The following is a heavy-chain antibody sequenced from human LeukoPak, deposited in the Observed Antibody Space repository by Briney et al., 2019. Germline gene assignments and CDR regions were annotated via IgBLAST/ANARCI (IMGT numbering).Heavy chain of an antibody. CDR2: ISSSGSTI. Sequence: GGSLRLSCAASGFTFSSYEMNWVRQAPGKGLEWVSYISSSGSTIYYADSVKGRFTISRDNAKNSLYLQMNSLRAEDTAVYYCARDFADGSSWYPTNYYYYYMDVWGKGTTVTVSS. CDR1: GFTFSSYE. V-gene: IGHV3-48*03. D-gene: IGHD6-13*01. J-gene: IGHJ6*03. CDR3: ARDFADGSSWYPTNYYYYYMDV.